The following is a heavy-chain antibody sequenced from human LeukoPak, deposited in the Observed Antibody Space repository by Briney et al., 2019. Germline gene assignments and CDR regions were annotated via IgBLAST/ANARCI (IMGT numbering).Heavy chain of an antibody. CDR3: ADGGFRDRSGFIMDY. D-gene: IGHD3-22*01. Sequence: QPGGSLRLSCVASGFTFSSYEMNWVRQAPGKGLEWVAVISNDGSSKYYADSVKGRFTISRDNSKNTLYLQVNSLRAEDTAMYYCADGGFRDRSGFIMDYWGQGTLVTVSS. CDR2: ISNDGSSK. V-gene: IGHV3-30*03. CDR1: GFTFSSYE. J-gene: IGHJ4*02.